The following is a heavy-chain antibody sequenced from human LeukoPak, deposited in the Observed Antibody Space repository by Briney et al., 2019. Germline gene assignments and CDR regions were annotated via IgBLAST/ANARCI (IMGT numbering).Heavy chain of an antibody. Sequence: SETLSLTCTVSGGSFSSYYWSWIRQPPGKGLEWIGYIYYSGSTNYNPSLKSRVTISVDTSKNQFSLKLSSVTAADTAVYYCARGSEYYYDSSNFDYWGQGTLVTVSS. J-gene: IGHJ4*02. CDR3: ARGSEYYYDSSNFDY. CDR1: GGSFSSYY. D-gene: IGHD3-22*01. V-gene: IGHV4-59*01. CDR2: IYYSGST.